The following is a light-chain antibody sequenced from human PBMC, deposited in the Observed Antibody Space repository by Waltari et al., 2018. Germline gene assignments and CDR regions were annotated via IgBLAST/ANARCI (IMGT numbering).Light chain of an antibody. CDR3: QKYDFLPAT. CDR2: HES. J-gene: IGKJ1*01. CDR1: QGVGKY. V-gene: IGKV3-20*01. Sequence: ENVLTQSPGTLSLSPGERVNLSCRASQGVGKYLAWYQQRPGQAPRLLLYHESIRATGSPDRFSGSGFGTDFSLTISRLEPEDFAVYYCQKYDFLPATFGQGTTVEIK.